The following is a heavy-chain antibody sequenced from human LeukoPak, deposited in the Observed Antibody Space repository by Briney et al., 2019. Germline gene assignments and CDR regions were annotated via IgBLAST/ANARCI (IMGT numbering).Heavy chain of an antibody. CDR2: IYYSGST. D-gene: IGHD3-22*01. CDR1: GGSISSGDYY. CDR3: ARGSFGLLPHQTTDDWFDP. Sequence: PSRTLSLTCTVSGGSISSGDYYWSWIRQPPGKGLEWIGYIYYSGSTYYNPSLKSRVTISVDTSKNQFSLKLSSVTAADTAVYYCARGSFGLLPHQTTDDWFDPWGQGTLVTVSS. J-gene: IGHJ5*02. V-gene: IGHV4-30-4*01.